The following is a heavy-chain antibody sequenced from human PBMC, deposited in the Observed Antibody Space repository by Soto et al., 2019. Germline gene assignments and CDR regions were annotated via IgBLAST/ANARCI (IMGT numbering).Heavy chain of an antibody. D-gene: IGHD2-2*01. V-gene: IGHV1-3*01. CDR3: ARERRGIVVVPAARAGGYYMDV. Sequence: ASVKVSCKASGYTFTSYAMHWVRQAPGQRLEWMGWINAGNGNTKYSQKFQGRVTITRATSASTAYMELSSLRSEDTAVYYCARERRGIVVVPAARAGGYYMDVWGKGTMVTVSS. CDR2: INAGNGNT. CDR1: GYTFTSYA. J-gene: IGHJ6*03.